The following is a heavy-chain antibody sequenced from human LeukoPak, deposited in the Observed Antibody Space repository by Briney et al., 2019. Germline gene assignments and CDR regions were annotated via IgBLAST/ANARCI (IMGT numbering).Heavy chain of an antibody. D-gene: IGHD3-10*01. V-gene: IGHV1-2*02. J-gene: IGHJ3*02. Sequence: ASVKVSCKASGYTFTDYYMHWVRQAPGQGLEWMGWINPNSGGTNYAQKFQGRVTMTRDTSINTAYMELSRVRSDDTAVYYCARGVTTMVRGVIMEDAFDIWGQGTMVTVSS. CDR3: ARGVTTMVRGVIMEDAFDI. CDR2: INPNSGGT. CDR1: GYTFTDYY.